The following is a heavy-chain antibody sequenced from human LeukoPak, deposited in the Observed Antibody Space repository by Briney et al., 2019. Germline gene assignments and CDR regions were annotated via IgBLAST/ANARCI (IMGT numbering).Heavy chain of an antibody. CDR1: GYTFTRYY. Sequence: ASVKVSCKASGYTFTRYYMHWVRLAPGEGLEWMGIINPSGGSTNYAQKFQGRVTMTRDTSTNTVYMELSSLRSEDTAVYYCARGPSITLVRGGQWYYYMDLWGKGTTVTISS. CDR2: INPSGGST. D-gene: IGHD3-10*01. V-gene: IGHV1-46*01. J-gene: IGHJ6*03. CDR3: ARGPSITLVRGGQWYYYMDL.